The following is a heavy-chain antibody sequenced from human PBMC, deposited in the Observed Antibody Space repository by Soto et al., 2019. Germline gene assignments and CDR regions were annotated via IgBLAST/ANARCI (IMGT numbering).Heavy chain of an antibody. D-gene: IGHD2-15*01. J-gene: IGHJ6*02. Sequence: GASVKVSCKASGYTFTSYGISWVRQAPGQGLEWMGWISAYNGNTNYAQKLQGRVTMTTDTSTSTAYMELRSLRSDDTAVYYCARDLSSGGSWPYGMDVWGQGTTVTVSS. CDR2: ISAYNGNT. CDR3: ARDLSSGGSWPYGMDV. V-gene: IGHV1-18*01. CDR1: GYTFTSYG.